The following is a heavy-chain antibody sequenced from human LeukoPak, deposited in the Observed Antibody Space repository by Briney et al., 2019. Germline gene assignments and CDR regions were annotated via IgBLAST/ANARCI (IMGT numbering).Heavy chain of an antibody. J-gene: IGHJ6*02. CDR2: IYYSGST. Sequence: SETLSLTCAVYGGSFSGYYWSWIRQPPGKGLEWIGYIYYSGSTNYNPSLKSRVTISVDTSKNQFSLKLSSVTAADTAVYYCARDNRIYYGMDVWGQGTTVTVSS. D-gene: IGHD2/OR15-2a*01. V-gene: IGHV4-59*01. CDR3: ARDNRIYYGMDV. CDR1: GGSFSGYY.